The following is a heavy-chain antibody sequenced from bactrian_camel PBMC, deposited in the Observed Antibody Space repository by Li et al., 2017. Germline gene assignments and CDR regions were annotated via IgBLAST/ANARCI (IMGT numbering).Heavy chain of an antibody. V-gene: IGHV3S1*01. D-gene: IGHD2*01. CDR2: IGTDGVSR. Sequence: HVQLVESGGDSVQPGGSLRLSCEAPGYTASAYCLAWFRQRLGQAREGVAGIGTDGVSRVADSVKGRFTISRDNAKNTLSLQMNSLNSEDTAMYYCAAEPNNVCSFAHSVVDYWGQGTQVTVSS. CDR3: AAEPNNVCSFAHSVVDY. J-gene: IGHJ4*01. CDR1: GYTASAYC.